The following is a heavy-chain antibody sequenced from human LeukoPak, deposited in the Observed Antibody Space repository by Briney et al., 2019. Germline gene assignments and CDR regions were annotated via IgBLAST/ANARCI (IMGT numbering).Heavy chain of an antibody. CDR2: IKQDGSEK. CDR1: GFTFSSYW. V-gene: IGHV3-7*03. CDR3: AKDLSWLGLGY. J-gene: IGHJ4*02. Sequence: GGSLRLSCAASGFTFSSYWMSWVRQAPGKGLEWVANIKQDGSEKYYVDSVKGRFTISRDNSKNTVYLQMNSLRADDMAVYYCAKDLSWLGLGYWGQGTLVTVSS. D-gene: IGHD6-19*01.